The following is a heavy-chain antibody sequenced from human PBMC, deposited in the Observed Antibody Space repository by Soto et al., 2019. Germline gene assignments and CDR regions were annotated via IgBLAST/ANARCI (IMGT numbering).Heavy chain of an antibody. Sequence: EVQLVESGGGLVQPGRSPRLSCAASGFTFDDYAMHWVRQAPGKGLEWVSGISWNSGSIGYADSVKGRFTISRDNAKNSLYLQMNSLRAEDTALYYCAKDMGGSSSWYSGYYYYGMDVWGQGTTVPVSS. D-gene: IGHD6-13*01. V-gene: IGHV3-9*01. CDR3: AKDMGGSSSWYSGYYYYGMDV. CDR1: GFTFDDYA. CDR2: ISWNSGSI. J-gene: IGHJ6*02.